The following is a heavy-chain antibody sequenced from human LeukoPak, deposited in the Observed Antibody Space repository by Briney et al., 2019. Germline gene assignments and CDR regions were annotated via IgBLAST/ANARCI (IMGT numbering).Heavy chain of an antibody. CDR1: GFTFNTYG. D-gene: IGHD1-26*01. CDR3: ARGGLTIAEATTSWYLDY. V-gene: IGHV3-33*08. J-gene: IGHJ4*02. Sequence: GGSLRLSCAASGFTFNTYGMHWVRQAQGKGLEWVALTWYDGSNKNYADSVKGRFTISRDNSKNTLYLQMNSLRGEDTAVYYCARGGLTIAEATTSWYLDYWGQGTLVTVSS. CDR2: TWYDGSNK.